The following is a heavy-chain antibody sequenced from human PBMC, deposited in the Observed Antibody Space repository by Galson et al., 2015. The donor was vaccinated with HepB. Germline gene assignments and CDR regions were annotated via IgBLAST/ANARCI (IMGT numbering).Heavy chain of an antibody. V-gene: IGHV5-51*01. CDR1: GYSFAGYW. CDR2: IFPGDSNN. Sequence: QSGAEVKKPGESLKISCQGSGYSFAGYWIGWVRQTPGKGLEWMGIIFPGDSNNRSSPSFQGQVTFSADMTLNTAYLQWTSLKTSDTAVYFCARAADHYSESGSYDLVHWGQGTQVIVSS. D-gene: IGHD3-10*01. CDR3: ARAADHYSESGSYDLVH. J-gene: IGHJ4*02.